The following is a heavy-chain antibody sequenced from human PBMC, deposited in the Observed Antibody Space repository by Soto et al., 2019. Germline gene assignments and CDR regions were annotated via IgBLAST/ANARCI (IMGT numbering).Heavy chain of an antibody. CDR1: GFTFSRYW. D-gene: IGHD2-15*01. V-gene: IGHV3-7*04. Sequence: EVQLVESGGGLVQPGGSLRLSCAASGFTFSRYWINWVRQTPGKGLEWVANIKEDGGDTNYVDSVQGRFTISRDNAKNSLYLQMDSLREEDTAVYYCARDCTGGRCSNGRWGMDVWGQGTTVTVSS. CDR2: IKEDGGDT. J-gene: IGHJ6*02. CDR3: ARDCTGGRCSNGRWGMDV.